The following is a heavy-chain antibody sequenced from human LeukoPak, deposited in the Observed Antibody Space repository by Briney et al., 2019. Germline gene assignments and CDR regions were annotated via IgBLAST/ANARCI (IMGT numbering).Heavy chain of an antibody. J-gene: IGHJ5*02. D-gene: IGHD6-19*01. V-gene: IGHV1-2*02. Sequence: GASVKVSCKASGYTFTGYYMHWVRQAPGQGLEWMGWINPNSGGTNYAQKFQGRVTMTRDTSISTAYMELSRLRSDDTAVYYCARDPFSSDGAYNWFDPWGQGALVTVSS. CDR2: INPNSGGT. CDR3: ARDPFSSDGAYNWFDP. CDR1: GYTFTGYY.